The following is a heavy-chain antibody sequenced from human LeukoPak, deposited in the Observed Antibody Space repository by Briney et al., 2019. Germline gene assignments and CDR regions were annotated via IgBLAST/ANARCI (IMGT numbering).Heavy chain of an antibody. J-gene: IGHJ4*02. CDR3: ARDGGYSNGYK. V-gene: IGHV3-74*01. D-gene: IGHD5-18*01. Sequence: GGSLRLSCAASGFSFSSYWMHWVRQAPGKGLVWVSRINYDGSSTNYADSVKGRFTISRDNAKNTLYLQMNSLRAEDTAVYYCARDGGYSNGYKWGQGTLVTVSS. CDR2: INYDGSST. CDR1: GFSFSSYW.